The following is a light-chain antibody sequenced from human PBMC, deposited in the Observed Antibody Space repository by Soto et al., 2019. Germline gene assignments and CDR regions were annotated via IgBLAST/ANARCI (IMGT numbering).Light chain of an antibody. V-gene: IGKV1-39*01. CDR1: QTISTY. J-gene: IGKJ4*01. CDR2: DVS. CDR3: QQGYSIHALT. Sequence: DIQITQCPSSLSASVGDRVTISFRASQTISTYLHWYQHKPGRAPRLLISDVSTLQSGVPGRFRGSGSETEFTLTITYLQPEDFATYYCQQGYSIHALTFGGGTKV.